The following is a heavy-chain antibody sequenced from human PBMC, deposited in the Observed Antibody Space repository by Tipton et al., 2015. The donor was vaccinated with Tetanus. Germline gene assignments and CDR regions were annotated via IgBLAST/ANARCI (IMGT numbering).Heavy chain of an antibody. V-gene: IGHV5-51*01. CDR3: ARRLGPYTGDQIWHFDL. D-gene: IGHD7-27*01. CDR1: GYNFATFW. J-gene: IGHJ2*01. CDR2: IYPGDSSV. Sequence: QLVQSGVEVKKPGESLNISCKASGYNFATFWIGWVRQKPGKGLEWMGIIYPGDSSVRYSPTFQGQVTISADRSINTAYLQWSSLKASDTATYYCARRLGPYTGDQIWHFDLWGRGTLVTVSS.